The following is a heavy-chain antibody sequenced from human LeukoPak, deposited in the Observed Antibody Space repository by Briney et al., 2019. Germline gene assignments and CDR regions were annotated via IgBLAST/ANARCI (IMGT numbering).Heavy chain of an antibody. CDR2: ISGSGGST. D-gene: IGHD2-15*01. CDR3: AKCTALSAIAALIFDY. Sequence: GGSLRLSCAASGFTFSSYAMSWVRQAPGKGLEWVSAISGSGGSTYYADSVKGRFTISRDNSKNTLYLQMNSLRAEDTAVYYCAKCTALSAIAALIFDYWGQGTLVTVSS. V-gene: IGHV3-23*01. J-gene: IGHJ4*02. CDR1: GFTFSSYA.